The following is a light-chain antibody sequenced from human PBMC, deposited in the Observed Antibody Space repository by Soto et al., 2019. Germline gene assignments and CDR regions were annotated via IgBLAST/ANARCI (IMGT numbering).Light chain of an antibody. CDR1: QSISSY. CDR3: QQSSSTPWT. CDR2: AAS. V-gene: IGKV1-39*01. Sequence: IQMTQSPSSLSASVGDRVTITCRASQSISSYLNWYQQKPGKAPKLLIYAASSLQSGVPSRFSGSGSGTDFTLTISSLQPEDFATYYCQQSSSTPWTFGQRTNVDIK. J-gene: IGKJ1*01.